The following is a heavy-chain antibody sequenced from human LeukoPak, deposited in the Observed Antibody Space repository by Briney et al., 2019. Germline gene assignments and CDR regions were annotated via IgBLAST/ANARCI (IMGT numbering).Heavy chain of an antibody. V-gene: IGHV3-30*18. CDR1: GFTFISYG. J-gene: IGHJ4*02. D-gene: IGHD5-18*01. CDR3: AKDLLGGYSYGPFDY. Sequence: GGSLRLSCAASGFTFISYGMHWVRQAPGKGPEWLAVISYDGSNKYYADSVKGRFTISRGNSNNTLYLQMNSLRAEDTALYYCAKDLLGGYSYGPFDYWGQGTLVTVSS. CDR2: ISYDGSNK.